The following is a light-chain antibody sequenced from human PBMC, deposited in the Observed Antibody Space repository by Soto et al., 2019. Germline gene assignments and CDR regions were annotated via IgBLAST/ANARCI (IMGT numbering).Light chain of an antibody. V-gene: IGLV3-21*04. CDR3: QMWDSSTPLHV. CDR1: NIGSKL. CDR2: YDS. J-gene: IGLJ1*01. Sequence: SYELTQPPSVSVAPGKTASITCGGDNIGSKLVHWYRQKPGQAPMLVIFYDSDRPSGIAERFSGSNSGYTATLTISRVEGGAEADYSCQMWDSSTPLHVFGTGTNLTVL.